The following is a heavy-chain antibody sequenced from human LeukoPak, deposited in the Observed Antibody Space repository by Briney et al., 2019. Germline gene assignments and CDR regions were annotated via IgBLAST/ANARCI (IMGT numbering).Heavy chain of an antibody. D-gene: IGHD6-13*01. Sequence: GGSLRLSCAASGFTFSSYWMSWVRQAPGKGLEWVANIKQDGSEKYYVDSVKGRFTISRDNAENSLYLQMNSLRAEDTAVYYCARVSGVAAADLTDYWGQGTLVTVSS. CDR2: IKQDGSEK. J-gene: IGHJ4*02. CDR3: ARVSGVAAADLTDY. CDR1: GFTFSSYW. V-gene: IGHV3-7*01.